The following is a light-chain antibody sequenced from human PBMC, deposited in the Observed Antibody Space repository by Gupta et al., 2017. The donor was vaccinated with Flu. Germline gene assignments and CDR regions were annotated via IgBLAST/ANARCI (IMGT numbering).Light chain of an antibody. CDR2: GTS. Sequence: AIQMTQSPSSLSASVGDRVTITCRASQGIRNDLGWYQQKPGKAPKLLIYGTSTLQSGVPSRFSGSGSGTDFTLTISSLQPEDFATYYCRQYYNYPRTFGQGTKMEIK. CDR1: QGIRND. CDR3: RQYYNYPRT. V-gene: IGKV1-6*01. J-gene: IGKJ2*02.